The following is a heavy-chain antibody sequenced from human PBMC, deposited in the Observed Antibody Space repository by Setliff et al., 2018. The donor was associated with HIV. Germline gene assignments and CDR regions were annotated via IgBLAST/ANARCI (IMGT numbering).Heavy chain of an antibody. Sequence: PSETLSLTCAVYGGSFMGYYWNWIRQPPGKGLEWIGEINHSGNTNSNPSLKSRVTISVDPSKSQFSLRLNSVTAADTATYYCARGPESVAPRMCAFDIWGQGTMVTVSS. J-gene: IGHJ3*02. D-gene: IGHD6-6*01. CDR2: INHSGNT. CDR3: ARGPESVAPRMCAFDI. V-gene: IGHV4-34*01. CDR1: GGSFMGYY.